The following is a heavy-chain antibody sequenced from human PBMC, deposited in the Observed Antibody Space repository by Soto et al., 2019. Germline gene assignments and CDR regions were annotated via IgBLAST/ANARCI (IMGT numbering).Heavy chain of an antibody. CDR3: AGGIAARPLGY. Sequence: PSETLSLTCTVSGGSISSSSYYWGWIRQPPGKGLEWIGSIYYSGSTYYNPSLKSRVTISVDTSKNQFSLKLSSVTAADTAVYYCAGGIAARPLGYWGQGTLVTVS. CDR2: IYYSGST. V-gene: IGHV4-39*01. CDR1: GGSISSSSYY. D-gene: IGHD6-6*01. J-gene: IGHJ4*02.